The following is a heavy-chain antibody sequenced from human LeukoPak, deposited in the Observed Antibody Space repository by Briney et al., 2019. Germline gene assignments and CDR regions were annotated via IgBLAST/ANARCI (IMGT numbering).Heavy chain of an antibody. CDR1: GFTFSSYE. D-gene: IGHD3-22*01. CDR3: ARDRRHYYDSSGAFDY. Sequence: SGGSLRLSCAASGFTFSSYEMNWVRQAPGKGLEWVSYISSSGSTIYYADSVKGRFTISRDNAKNSLYLQMNSLRAEDTAVYYCARDRRHYYDSSGAFDYWGQGTLVTVSS. J-gene: IGHJ4*02. CDR2: ISSSGSTI. V-gene: IGHV3-48*03.